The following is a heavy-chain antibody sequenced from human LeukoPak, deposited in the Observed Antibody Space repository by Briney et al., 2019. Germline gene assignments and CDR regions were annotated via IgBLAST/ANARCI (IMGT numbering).Heavy chain of an antibody. Sequence: GGSLRLSCAASRFTFSSYSMNWVRQAPGKGLEWVSYITSSRTYIYYADSVKGRFTISRDNAKKSLYLQMNSLRAEDTAVYYCARDPSYRGADAFDIWGQGTMVTVSS. CDR1: RFTFSSYS. CDR2: ITSSRTYI. V-gene: IGHV3-21*01. J-gene: IGHJ3*02. D-gene: IGHD3-16*02. CDR3: ARDPSYRGADAFDI.